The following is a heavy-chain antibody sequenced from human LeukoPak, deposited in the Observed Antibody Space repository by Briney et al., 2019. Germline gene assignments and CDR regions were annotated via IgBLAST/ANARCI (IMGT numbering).Heavy chain of an antibody. V-gene: IGHV1-46*01. CDR1: GYTFTSYY. Sequence: ASVKVSCKASGYTFTSYYMHWVRQAPEQGLEWMGIINPSGGSTSYAQKFQGRVTMTRDMSTSTVYMELSSLRSEDTAVYYCARRSGSHNWFDPWGQGTLVTVSS. J-gene: IGHJ5*02. D-gene: IGHD3-10*01. CDR3: ARRSGSHNWFDP. CDR2: INPSGGST.